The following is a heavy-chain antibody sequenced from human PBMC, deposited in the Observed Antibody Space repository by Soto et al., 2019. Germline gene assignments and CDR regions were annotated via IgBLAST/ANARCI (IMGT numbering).Heavy chain of an antibody. V-gene: IGHV3-30*18. CDR2: ISYDGSNK. Sequence: PGGSLRLSCAASGFTFSSYGMHWVRQAPGKGLEWVAVISYDGSNKYYADSVKGRFTISRDNSKNTLYLQMNSLRAEDTAVYYCAKDSRYGSGSYYPNEYYFDYWGQGTLVTVSS. D-gene: IGHD3-10*01. J-gene: IGHJ4*02. CDR3: AKDSRYGSGSYYPNEYYFDY. CDR1: GFTFSSYG.